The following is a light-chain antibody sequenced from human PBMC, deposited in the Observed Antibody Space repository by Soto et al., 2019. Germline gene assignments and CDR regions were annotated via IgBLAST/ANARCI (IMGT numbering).Light chain of an antibody. J-gene: IGKJ2*01. Sequence: DTQMTQSPSYLSASVGDRISITCRASQSISSWLAWYQQKPGKAPKLLIYDASSLESGVPSRFSGSGSGTEFTLTISSLQPDDFATYYCQQYNSYSTFGQGTKLEIK. CDR2: DAS. CDR3: QQYNSYST. V-gene: IGKV1-5*01. CDR1: QSISSW.